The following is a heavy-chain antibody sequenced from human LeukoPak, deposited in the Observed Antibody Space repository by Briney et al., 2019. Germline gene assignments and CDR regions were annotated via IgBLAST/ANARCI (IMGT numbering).Heavy chain of an antibody. Sequence: SETLSLTCAVSDYSISSGYYWGWIRQPPGKGLEWIGSIYHSGSDYYNPSLKSRVTISVDTSKNQFSLKLSSVTAADTAVYYCARVWGYSYGYFDYWGQGSLVTVSS. CDR3: ARVWGYSYGYFDY. D-gene: IGHD5-12*01. V-gene: IGHV4-38-2*01. CDR2: IYHSGSD. CDR1: DYSISSGYY. J-gene: IGHJ4*02.